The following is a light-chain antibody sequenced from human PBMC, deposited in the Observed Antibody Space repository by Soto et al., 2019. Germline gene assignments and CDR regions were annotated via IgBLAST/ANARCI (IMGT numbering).Light chain of an antibody. Sequence: DIQMTQSPSSLSASVGDRVTITCRASQSIANYLNWYQQKPGKAPKLLIYAASSLQSGVPSRFSGSGSGTDFTLTFSSLQSEDFATYFCQLSYSTPPATFGQGTKVEIK. J-gene: IGKJ1*01. V-gene: IGKV1-39*01. CDR1: QSIANY. CDR2: AAS. CDR3: QLSYSTPPAT.